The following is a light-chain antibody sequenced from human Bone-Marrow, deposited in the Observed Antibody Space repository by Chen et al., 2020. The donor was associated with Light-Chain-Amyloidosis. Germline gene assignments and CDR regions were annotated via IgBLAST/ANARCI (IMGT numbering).Light chain of an antibody. CDR2: AAS. CDR1: QVITNP. Sequence: DIQMTKYPSSLFASLGYRVTNTCRASQVITNPVDWYQQKPGKAPQLLLYAASRMQSGFPSRFSGSKYGTEYTLTISSLQPEDFATYYCQKYYTTPWTVGQGTKVEIK. J-gene: IGKJ1*01. CDR3: QKYYTTPWT. V-gene: IGKV1-NL1*01.